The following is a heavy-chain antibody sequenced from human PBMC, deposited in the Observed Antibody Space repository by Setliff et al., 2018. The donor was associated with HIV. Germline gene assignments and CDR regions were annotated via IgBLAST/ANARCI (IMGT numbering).Heavy chain of an antibody. J-gene: IGHJ6*03. D-gene: IGHD1-7*01. CDR2: ISYSGST. Sequence: SETLSLTCNVSGGSFSNSYYCWGWIRQPPGKGLEWIGSISYSGSTYYNPSLKSRVTMSVDTSKNQFSLKLSSVTAADTAVYYCARHRQGLTGSTPGYYMDVWGKGTTVTVSS. CDR3: ARHRQGLTGSTPGYYMDV. V-gene: IGHV4-39*01. CDR1: GGSFSNSYYC.